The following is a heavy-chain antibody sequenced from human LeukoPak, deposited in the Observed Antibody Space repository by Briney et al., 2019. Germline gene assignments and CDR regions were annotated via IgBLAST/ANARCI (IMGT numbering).Heavy chain of an antibody. CDR2: IKQDGSEK. V-gene: IGHV3-7*01. CDR3: ARIGVYCYDSSGYYYVDY. J-gene: IGHJ4*02. CDR1: GFTFSSYW. D-gene: IGHD3-22*01. Sequence: PGGSLRLSCAASGFTFSSYWMSWVRQAPGKGLEWVANIKQDGSEKYYVDSVKGRFTISRDNAKNSLYLQMNSLRAEDTAVYYCARIGVYCYDSSGYYYVDYWGQGTLVTVSS.